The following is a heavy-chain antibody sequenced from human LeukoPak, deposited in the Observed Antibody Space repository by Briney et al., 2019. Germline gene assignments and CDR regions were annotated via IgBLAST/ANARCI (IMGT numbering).Heavy chain of an antibody. D-gene: IGHD1-26*01. CDR3: AFSLGATGAFDI. Sequence: GASVKVSCKASGGTFSSYTISWVRQAPGQGLEWMGRIIPILGIANYAPKFQGRVTITADKSTSTAYMELSSLRSEDTAVYYCAFSLGATGAFDIWGQGTMVTVSS. J-gene: IGHJ3*02. V-gene: IGHV1-69*02. CDR1: GGTFSSYT. CDR2: IIPILGIA.